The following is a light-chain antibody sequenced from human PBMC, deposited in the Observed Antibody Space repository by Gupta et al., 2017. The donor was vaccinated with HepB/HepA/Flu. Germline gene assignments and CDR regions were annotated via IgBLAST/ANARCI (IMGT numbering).Light chain of an antibody. CDR1: SSNIGADYD. J-gene: IGLJ2*01. V-gene: IGLV1-40*01. CDR2: GNS. CDR3: QSYDSSLSGFVV. Sequence: QSVLPQPPSVSGAPGPRVTISCTGSSSNIGADYDVQWYQQLPGTAPKLLIHGNSNRPSGVPDRFSGSKSGTSASLAITGLQAEDEADYYCQSYDSSLSGFVVFGGGTKVTVL.